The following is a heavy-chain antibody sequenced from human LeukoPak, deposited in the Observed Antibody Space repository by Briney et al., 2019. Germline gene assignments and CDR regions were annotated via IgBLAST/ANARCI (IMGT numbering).Heavy chain of an antibody. Sequence: PGGSLRLSCAASGFTFSSYSMNWVRQAPGKGLEWVSYISSSSSTIYYADSVKGRFTISRDNAKNSLYLQMNSLRAEDTAVYYCARGGTMIVQAAKLDAFDIWGQGTMVTVSS. CDR2: ISSSSSTI. V-gene: IGHV3-48*01. CDR1: GFTFSSYS. CDR3: ARGGTMIVQAAKLDAFDI. D-gene: IGHD3-22*01. J-gene: IGHJ3*02.